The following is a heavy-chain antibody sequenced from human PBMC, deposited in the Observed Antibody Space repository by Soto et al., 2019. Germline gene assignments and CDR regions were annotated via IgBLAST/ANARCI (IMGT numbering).Heavy chain of an antibody. CDR1: GGSISSYY. J-gene: IGHJ5*02. D-gene: IGHD3-22*01. CDR3: ASVAFGYYYDSSDRDH. Sequence: KPSETLSLTCTVSGGSISSYYWSWIRQPPGKGLEWIGYINYSGSTNYNPSLKSRVTISVDTSKNQFSLKLSSVTAADTAVYCCASVAFGYYYDSSDRDHWGQGTLVTVSS. V-gene: IGHV4-59*12. CDR2: INYSGST.